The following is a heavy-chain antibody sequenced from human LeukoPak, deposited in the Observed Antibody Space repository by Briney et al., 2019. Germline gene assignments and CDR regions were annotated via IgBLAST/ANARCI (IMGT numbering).Heavy chain of an antibody. J-gene: IGHJ3*02. CDR3: ALGRTYYDFWSDTPGAAFDI. D-gene: IGHD3-3*01. CDR2: FSYSGST. Sequence: PGGSLRLSCAASGFTFSGYSMNWVRQAPGKGLEWVGSFSYSGSTYYSPSLKSRVTVSLDTSKNQFSLKLSSVTAADTAVYYCALGRTYYDFWSDTPGAAFDIWGQGTMVTVSS. V-gene: IGHV4-59*05. CDR1: GFTFSGYS.